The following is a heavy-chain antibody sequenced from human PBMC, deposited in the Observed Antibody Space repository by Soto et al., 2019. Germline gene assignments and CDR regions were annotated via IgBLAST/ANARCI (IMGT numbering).Heavy chain of an antibody. D-gene: IGHD2-2*01. CDR1: GLTFSSFS. V-gene: IGHV3-23*01. Sequence: GGSLRLSCAASGLTFSSFSFNWVRQAPGKGLEWVSAISGSGGSTYYADSVKGRFTISRDNSKNTLYLQMNSLRAEDTAVYYCAKLDVVVPAATKIDYWGQGTLVTVSS. CDR2: ISGSGGST. CDR3: AKLDVVVPAATKIDY. J-gene: IGHJ4*02.